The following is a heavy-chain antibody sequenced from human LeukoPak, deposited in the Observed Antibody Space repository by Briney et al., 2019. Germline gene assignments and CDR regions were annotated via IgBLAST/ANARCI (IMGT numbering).Heavy chain of an antibody. J-gene: IGHJ1*01. CDR1: GFTFSSYA. D-gene: IGHD2-2*01. Sequence: GGSLRLSCAASGFTFSSYAMNWVRQAPGKGLEWVSYISSSSSTIYYADSVKGRFTISRDNAKNSLYLQMNSLRAEDTAVYYCARDQGYQDFQHWGQGTLVTVSS. V-gene: IGHV3-48*01. CDR2: ISSSSSTI. CDR3: ARDQGYQDFQH.